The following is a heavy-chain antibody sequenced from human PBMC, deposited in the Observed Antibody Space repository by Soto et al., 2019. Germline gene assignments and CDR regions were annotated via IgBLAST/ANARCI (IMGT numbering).Heavy chain of an antibody. CDR1: GGSISSYY. Sequence: SETLSLTCTVSGGSISSYYWSWIRQPPGKGLEWIGYIYYSGSTNYNPSLKSRVTISVDTSKNQFSLKLSSVTAADTAVYYCARGLRRDCSSTSCYSYYYGMDVWGQGTTVTVSS. J-gene: IGHJ6*02. CDR2: IYYSGST. V-gene: IGHV4-59*01. D-gene: IGHD2-2*02. CDR3: ARGLRRDCSSTSCYSYYYGMDV.